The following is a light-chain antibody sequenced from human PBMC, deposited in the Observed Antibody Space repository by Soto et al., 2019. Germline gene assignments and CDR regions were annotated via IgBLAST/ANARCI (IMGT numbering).Light chain of an antibody. CDR3: QSYDSSLSGSYV. J-gene: IGLJ1*01. Sequence: QSVLAQPPSVSGAPGQRVTITCTVSSSNIGAGYDVHWYQQLPGTAPKLLIYGNSNGPSGVPDRFSGSKSGTSASLAITGLQAEDEADYSCQSYDSSLSGSYVFGTGTKVTVL. CDR2: GNS. V-gene: IGLV1-40*01. CDR1: SSNIGAGYD.